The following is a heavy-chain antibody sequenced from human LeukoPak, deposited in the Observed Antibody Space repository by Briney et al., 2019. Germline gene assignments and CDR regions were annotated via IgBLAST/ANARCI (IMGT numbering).Heavy chain of an antibody. CDR3: ARAYDSSGYSLAFDY. CDR1: GGTISSYY. J-gene: IGHJ4*02. D-gene: IGHD3-22*01. V-gene: IGHV4-59*12. CDR2: IHSSGST. Sequence: SETLSLTCTVSGGTISSYYWNWIRQPPGKGLEWIRYIHSSGSTKYNPSLKSRVTMSVDTSKNQFSLKLSSVTAADTAVYYCARAYDSSGYSLAFDYWGQGTLVTVSS.